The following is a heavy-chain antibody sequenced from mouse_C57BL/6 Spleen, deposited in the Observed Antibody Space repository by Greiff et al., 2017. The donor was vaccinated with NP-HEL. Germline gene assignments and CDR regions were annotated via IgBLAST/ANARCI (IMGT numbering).Heavy chain of an antibody. J-gene: IGHJ2*01. Sequence: EVMLVESGGCLVKPGGSLKLSCAASGFTFSDYGMHWVRQAPEKGLEWVAYICSGSSTIYYADTVKGRFTISRDNAKNTLFLQMTSLRSEDAAMYYCARLGDYDDYWGKGTTLTVSS. CDR1: GFTFSDYG. CDR3: ARLGDYDDY. V-gene: IGHV5-17*01. D-gene: IGHD2-4*01. CDR2: ICSGSSTI.